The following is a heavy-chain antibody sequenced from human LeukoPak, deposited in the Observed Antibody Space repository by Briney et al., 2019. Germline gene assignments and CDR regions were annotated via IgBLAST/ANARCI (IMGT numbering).Heavy chain of an antibody. CDR2: MSSAGSYQ. V-gene: IGHV3-30*01. CDR3: ARDSTYYYESGSSGPHYFDK. D-gene: IGHD3-10*01. CDR1: GFSFSDYA. J-gene: IGHJ4*02. Sequence: GRSLRLSCAASGFSFSDYAMHWVRQAPGKGLEWVSLMSSAGSYQYYADSVKGRFTISRDNSKNTLHLQLDSLRAEDTAVYYCARDSTYYYESGSSGPHYFDKWGQGTLVTVSS.